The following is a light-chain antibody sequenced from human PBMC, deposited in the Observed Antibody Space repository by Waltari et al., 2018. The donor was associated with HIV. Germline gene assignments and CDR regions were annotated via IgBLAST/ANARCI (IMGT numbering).Light chain of an antibody. J-gene: IGKJ1*01. CDR3: MQSLQLPRT. V-gene: IGKV2D-29*01. CDR1: QSLLQSDGRTY. CDR2: EVS. Sequence: DIVMTPSPLSLSVTPGQPASVSCKSRQSLLQSDGRTYPFWDLQKPGQPPQLLIHEVSTRFSGVQDMFSGSGSGTDVTLKISRGEAEDVGVYYCMQSLQLPRTFGQGTKVEIK.